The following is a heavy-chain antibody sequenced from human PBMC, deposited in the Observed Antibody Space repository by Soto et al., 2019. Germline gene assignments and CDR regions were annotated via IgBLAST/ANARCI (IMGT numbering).Heavy chain of an antibody. CDR2: IIPIFGTA. CDR3: ARAGIAANRIARNPQYYFDY. V-gene: IGHV1-69*13. D-gene: IGHD6-13*01. CDR1: GYIFNTYA. Sequence: GASVKVSCKASGYIFNTYAISWVRQAPGQGLEWMGGIIPIFGTANYAQKFQGRVTITADESTSTAYMELSSLRSEDTAVYYCARAGIAANRIARNPQYYFDYWGQGTLVTVSS. J-gene: IGHJ4*02.